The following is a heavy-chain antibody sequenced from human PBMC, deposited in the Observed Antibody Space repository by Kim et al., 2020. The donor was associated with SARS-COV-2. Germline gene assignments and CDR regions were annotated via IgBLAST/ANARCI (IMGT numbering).Heavy chain of an antibody. CDR3: ARVFHGVFDH. CDR2: IKQDGSEK. D-gene: IGHD3-16*01. CDR1: GLTFSSYW. V-gene: IGHV3-7*01. Sequence: GGSLRLSCAASGLTFSSYWMSWVRQAPGKGLEWVANIKQDGSEKYYVDSVKGRFTISRDNAKNSVYLQMNSLRAEDTVVYYCARVFHGVFDHWGQGTLVTVSS. J-gene: IGHJ4*02.